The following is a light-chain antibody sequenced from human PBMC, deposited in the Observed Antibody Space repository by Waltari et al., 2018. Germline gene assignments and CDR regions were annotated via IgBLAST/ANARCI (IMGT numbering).Light chain of an antibody. CDR3: SSFTTNRTLV. Sequence: QSAPTQPPSVSGSPGQSVTISCTGTNSDIGTYKFVSWYQQHPGKAPKLMIYGVRNRPSGVSDRFSGSKSGNTASLTISGLQAEDEADYYCSSFTTNRTLVFGGGTRLTVL. V-gene: IGLV2-18*02. J-gene: IGLJ2*01. CDR1: NSDIGTYKF. CDR2: GVR.